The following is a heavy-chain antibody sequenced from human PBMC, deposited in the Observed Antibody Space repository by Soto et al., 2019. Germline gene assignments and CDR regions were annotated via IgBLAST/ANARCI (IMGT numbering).Heavy chain of an antibody. Sequence: SQTLSLTCAISGDSVSSNRAAWNWIRQSPSRGLEWLGRTYYRSKWNNDYTVSMKSRISINPDTSKNQFSLQLTSVTPEYTAVYYCAREGYSYGSANWFDPWGQGTPVTVSS. D-gene: IGHD5-18*01. J-gene: IGHJ5*02. CDR1: GDSVSSNRAA. CDR3: AREGYSYGSANWFDP. V-gene: IGHV6-1*01. CDR2: TYYRSKWNN.